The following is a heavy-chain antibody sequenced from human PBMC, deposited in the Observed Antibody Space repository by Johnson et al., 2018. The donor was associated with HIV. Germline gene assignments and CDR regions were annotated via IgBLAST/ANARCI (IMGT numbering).Heavy chain of an antibody. V-gene: IGHV3-30*02. CDR2: IRYDGSDK. J-gene: IGHJ3*02. D-gene: IGHD3-3*01. CDR3: ATHGALISGVDAFDI. CDR1: GFTFNSYG. Sequence: VESGGGVVQPGGSLRLSCAASGFTFNSYGMHWVRQTPGKGLEWVTFIRYDGSDKDYADSVKGRFTISRDNSKNTLYLQMNSLRAEDTAVYYCATHGALISGVDAFDIWGQGTMVTVSS.